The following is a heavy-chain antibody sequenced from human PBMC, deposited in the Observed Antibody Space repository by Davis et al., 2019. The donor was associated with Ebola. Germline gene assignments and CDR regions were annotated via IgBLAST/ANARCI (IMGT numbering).Heavy chain of an antibody. J-gene: IGHJ4*02. CDR1: GGSIRSYY. Sequence: SETLSLTCTVSGGSIRSYYWSWIRQPPGKGLEWIGYIYYSGSTNYNPSLKSRVTISVDTSKNQFSLKLSSVTAADTAVYYCARIEAYGAGNYFDYWGQGTLVTISS. CDR2: IYYSGST. D-gene: IGHD3-10*01. CDR3: ARIEAYGAGNYFDY. V-gene: IGHV4-59*01.